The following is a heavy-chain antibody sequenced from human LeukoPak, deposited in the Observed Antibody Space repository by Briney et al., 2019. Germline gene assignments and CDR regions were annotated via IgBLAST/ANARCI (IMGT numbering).Heavy chain of an antibody. V-gene: IGHV4-39*01. Sequence: SETLSLTCTVSGGSISSSSYYWGWIRQPPGKGLEWIGSIYYSGSTYYNPSLKSRVTISVDTSKNQFSLKLSSVTAADTAVYYCARHSYQPPRVSSSRTNKNWFDPWGQGTLVTVPS. CDR1: GGSISSSSYY. D-gene: IGHD6-6*01. CDR3: ARHSYQPPRVSSSRTNKNWFDP. CDR2: IYYSGST. J-gene: IGHJ5*02.